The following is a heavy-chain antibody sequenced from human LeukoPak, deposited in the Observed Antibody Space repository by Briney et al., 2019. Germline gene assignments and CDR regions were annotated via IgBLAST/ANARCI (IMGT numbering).Heavy chain of an antibody. V-gene: IGHV3-23*01. CDR3: AKEVYSDSSGYFDD. J-gene: IGHJ4*02. CDR2: ISGSGTST. Sequence: GGSLRRYGAASGFTCSSYAMSWVRQAPGKGLEWVSGISGSGTSTYYADSVKGRFTMSRAISNIALYMQMNSLRADETAVYYCAKEVYSDSSGYFDDWGQGTLVTVSS. D-gene: IGHD3-22*01. CDR1: GFTCSSYA.